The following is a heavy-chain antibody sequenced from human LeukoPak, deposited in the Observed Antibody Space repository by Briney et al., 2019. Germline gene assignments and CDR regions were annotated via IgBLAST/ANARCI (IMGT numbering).Heavy chain of an antibody. J-gene: IGHJ4*02. D-gene: IGHD3-10*01. CDR2: INAGNGNT. Sequence: ASVKVSCKASGYTFTSYAMHWVRQAPGQRLEWMGWINAGNGNTKYSQKFQGRVTITRDTSASTAYMELSSLRSEDTAVYYCARALVVRGVMTWVDYWGQGTLVTVSS. CDR3: ARALVVRGVMTWVDY. CDR1: GYTFTSYA. V-gene: IGHV1-3*01.